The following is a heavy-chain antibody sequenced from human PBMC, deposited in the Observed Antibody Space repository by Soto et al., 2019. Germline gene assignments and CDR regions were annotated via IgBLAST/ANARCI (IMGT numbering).Heavy chain of an antibody. V-gene: IGHV4-30-4*01. CDR3: VTLFGAAAPFDY. D-gene: IGHD6-13*01. J-gene: IGHJ4*02. CDR2: ISYSGST. CDR1: GGSISSGDYY. Sequence: SETLSLTCTVSGGSISSGDYYWSWIRQPPGKGLEWIGYISYSGSTYYNPSLKSRLTISVDTSKDQFSLKLTSVTAADTAVYYCVTLFGAAAPFDYWGQGTLVTVSS.